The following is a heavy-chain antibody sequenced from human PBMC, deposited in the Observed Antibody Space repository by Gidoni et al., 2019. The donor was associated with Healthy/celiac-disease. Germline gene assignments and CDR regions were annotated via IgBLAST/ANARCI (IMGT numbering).Heavy chain of an antibody. CDR1: GGSISSSSYY. CDR2: IYYSGST. D-gene: IGHD3-3*01. Sequence: QLQLQESGPGLVKPSETLSLTCTVSGGSISSSSYYWGWIRQPPGKGLEWIGSIYYSGSTYYNPSLKSRVTISVDTSKNQFSLKLSSVTAADTAVYYCARQLVGISHYDFWSGYYNWFDPWGQGTLVTVSS. J-gene: IGHJ5*02. V-gene: IGHV4-39*01. CDR3: ARQLVGISHYDFWSGYYNWFDP.